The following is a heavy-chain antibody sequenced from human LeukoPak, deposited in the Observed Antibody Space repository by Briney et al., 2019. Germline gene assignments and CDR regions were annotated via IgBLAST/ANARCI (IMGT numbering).Heavy chain of an antibody. Sequence: GGSLRLSCAASGFTFSSYGMHWVRQAPGKGLEWVAVISYDGSNKYYADSVKGRFTISRDNSKNTLYLQMNSLRAEDTAVYYCAKDLVRQAFDITMIVVVITGPFDYWGQGTLVTVSS. CDR3: AKDLVRQAFDITMIVVVITGPFDY. CDR2: ISYDGSNK. CDR1: GFTFSSYG. J-gene: IGHJ4*02. D-gene: IGHD3-22*01. V-gene: IGHV3-30*18.